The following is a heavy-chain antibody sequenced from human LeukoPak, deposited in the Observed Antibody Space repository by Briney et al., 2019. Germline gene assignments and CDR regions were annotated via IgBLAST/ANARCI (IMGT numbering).Heavy chain of an antibody. CDR2: IRYDGSNK. D-gene: IGHD3-10*01. J-gene: IGHJ4*02. V-gene: IGHV3-30*02. CDR1: GFTFSSYG. Sequence: GESLRLSCAASGFTFSSYGMRWVRQAPGQGLEWVAFIRYDGSNKYYADSVKGRFTISRDNSKNTLYLQMNSLRTEDTAAYYGARLSGFGESCWGQGTLVTVSS. CDR3: ARLSGFGESC.